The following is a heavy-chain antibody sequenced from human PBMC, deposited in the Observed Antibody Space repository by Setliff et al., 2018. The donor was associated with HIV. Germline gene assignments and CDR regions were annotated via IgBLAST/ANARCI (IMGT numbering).Heavy chain of an antibody. CDR1: GFTFSSYS. CDR3: AREKGNTPAAYYLDY. CDR2: ISDDGGQT. V-gene: IGHV3-30*04. D-gene: IGHD3-10*01. Sequence: PGGSLRLSCAASGFTFSSYSIHWVRQAPGKGLEWVAVISDDGGQTYYAGSVEGRFTIFRDNSKNTMYLQMNSLRGEDTAVYYCAREKGNTPAAYYLDYWGQGTLVTVSS. J-gene: IGHJ4*02.